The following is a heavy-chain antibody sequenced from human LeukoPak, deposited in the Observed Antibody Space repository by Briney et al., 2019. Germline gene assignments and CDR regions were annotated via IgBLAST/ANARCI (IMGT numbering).Heavy chain of an antibody. CDR3: AREDYGDYFDY. D-gene: IGHD4-17*01. CDR1: GFTFSCYW. V-gene: IGHV3-74*01. CDR2: INSDGSST. Sequence: GGSLRLSCAASGFTFSCYWMHWVRQAPGKGLVWVSRINSDGSSTSYADSVKGRFTISRDNAKNTLYLQMNSLRAEDTAVYYCAREDYGDYFDYWGQGTLVTVSS. J-gene: IGHJ4*02.